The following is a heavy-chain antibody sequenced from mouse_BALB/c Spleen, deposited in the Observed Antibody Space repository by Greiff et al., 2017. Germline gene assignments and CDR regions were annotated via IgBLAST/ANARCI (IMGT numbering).Heavy chain of an antibody. J-gene: IGHJ3*01. CDR2: IWGDGST. CDR1: GFSLTGYG. Sequence: QVQLKESGPGLVAPSQSLSITCTVSGFSLTGYGVNWVRQPPGKGLEWLGMIWGDGSTDYNSALKSRLSISKDNSKSQVFLKMNSLQTDDTARYYGARAPSYYGYGAWFADWGQGTLVTVSA. V-gene: IGHV2-6-7*01. D-gene: IGHD1-2*01. CDR3: ARAPSYYGYGAWFAD.